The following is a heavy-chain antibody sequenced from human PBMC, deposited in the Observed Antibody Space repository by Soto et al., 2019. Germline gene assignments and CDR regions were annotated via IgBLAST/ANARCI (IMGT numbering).Heavy chain of an antibody. Sequence: GGSLRLSCAASGFTFSSYGMHWVRQAPGKGLEWVAVISYDGSNKYYADSVKGRFTISRDNSKNTLYLQMNSLRAEDTSVFYCASSTTQYQLLSGAFDIWGQGKMVTVSS. D-gene: IGHD2-2*01. CDR1: GFTFSSYG. J-gene: IGHJ3*02. CDR3: ASSTTQYQLLSGAFDI. CDR2: ISYDGSNK. V-gene: IGHV3-30*03.